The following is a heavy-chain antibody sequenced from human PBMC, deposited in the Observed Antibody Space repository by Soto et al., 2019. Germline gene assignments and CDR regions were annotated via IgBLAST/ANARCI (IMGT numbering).Heavy chain of an antibody. V-gene: IGHV6-1*01. CDR3: ARDPQITIFGVVKVAFDI. CDR2: TYYRSKWYN. D-gene: IGHD3-3*01. Sequence: KQSQTLSLTCAISGDSVSSNSAAWNWIRQSPSRGLEWLGRTYYRSKWYNDYAVSVKSRITINPDTSKNQFSLQLNSVTPEDTAVYYCARDPQITIFGVVKVAFDIWGQGTMVTVSS. CDR1: GDSVSSNSAA. J-gene: IGHJ3*02.